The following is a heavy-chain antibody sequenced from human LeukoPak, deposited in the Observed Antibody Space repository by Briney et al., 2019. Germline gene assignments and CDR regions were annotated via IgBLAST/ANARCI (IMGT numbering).Heavy chain of an antibody. CDR1: GFTFSSYSMN. D-gene: IGHD4-17*01. CDR3: ARVPTVTFFDY. V-gene: IGHV4-39*01. CDR2: IYYSGST. J-gene: IGHJ4*02. Sequence: PGGSLRLSCVASGFTFSSYSMNWVRQPPGKGLEWIGSIYYSGSTYYNPSLKSRVTISVDTSKNQFSLKLSSVTAADTAVYYCARVPTVTFFDYWGQGTLVTVSS.